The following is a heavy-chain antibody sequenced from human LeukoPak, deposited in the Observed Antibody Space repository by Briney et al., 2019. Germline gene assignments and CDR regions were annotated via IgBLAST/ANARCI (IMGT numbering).Heavy chain of an antibody. D-gene: IGHD5-12*01. CDR2: IYPGDSDT. Sequence: GESLKISCKGSGYSFTSYWIGWVRQMPGKGPEWMAIIYPGDSDTRYSPSFQGQVTFSADKSISTAYLQWSSLKASDTAMYYCARQSSGFDSPLDYWGQGTLVTVSS. CDR3: ARQSSGFDSPLDY. V-gene: IGHV5-51*01. CDR1: GYSFTSYW. J-gene: IGHJ4*02.